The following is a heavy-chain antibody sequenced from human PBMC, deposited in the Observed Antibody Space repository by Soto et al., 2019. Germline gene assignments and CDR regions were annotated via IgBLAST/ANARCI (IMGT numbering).Heavy chain of an antibody. CDR2: ISGSGGST. CDR1: GFTFSSYA. J-gene: IGHJ3*02. Sequence: VWSLRLSCAASGFTFSSYAMSWVRQAPGKGLEWVSAISGSGGSTYYADSVKGRFTISRDNSKNTLYLQMNSLRAEDTAVYYCAKGEYYYDSSGYPDAFDIWGQGTMVTVSS. CDR3: AKGEYYYDSSGYPDAFDI. V-gene: IGHV3-23*01. D-gene: IGHD3-22*01.